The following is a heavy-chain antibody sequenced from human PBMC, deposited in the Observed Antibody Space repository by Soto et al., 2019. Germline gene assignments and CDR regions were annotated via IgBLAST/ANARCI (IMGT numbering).Heavy chain of an antibody. CDR2: INSDGSST. D-gene: IGHD6-19*01. J-gene: IGHJ4*02. CDR3: ASLQDIAVAGRGY. CDR1: GFTFSSYW. V-gene: IGHV3-74*01. Sequence: EVQLVESGGGLVQPGGSLRLSCAASGFTFSSYWMHWVRQAPGKGLVWVSRINSDGSSTSYADSVKGRFTISRDNAKNTLYLQMNSLRAEDTAVYYCASLQDIAVAGRGYWGQGTLVTVSS.